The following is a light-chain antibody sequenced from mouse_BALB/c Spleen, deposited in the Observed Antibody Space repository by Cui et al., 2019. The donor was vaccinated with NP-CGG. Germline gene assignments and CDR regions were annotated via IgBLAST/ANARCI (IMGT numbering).Light chain of an antibody. CDR2: GTN. V-gene: IGLV1*01. Sequence: PAVTQDSAPTTSPGETVTLTCRSNTGAVTTSNYANWVQEKPDHLFTGLIGGTNNRAPGVPARFSGSLIGDKAALTITGAQTEDEAIYFCALWYSNHWVFGGGTKLTVL. CDR1: TGAVTTSNY. CDR3: ALWYSNHWV. J-gene: IGLJ1*01.